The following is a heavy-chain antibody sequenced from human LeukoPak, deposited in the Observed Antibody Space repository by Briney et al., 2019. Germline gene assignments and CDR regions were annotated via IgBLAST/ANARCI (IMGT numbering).Heavy chain of an antibody. CDR3: ARSGVRYDPFDY. D-gene: IGHD3-10*01. CDR1: GYTFTSYG. J-gene: IGHJ4*02. Sequence: GASVTLSFKASGYTFTSYGISWVRQAPGQGLEWMGIINPSGGSTSYAQKFQGRVTMTRDTSTSTVYMELSSLRSEDTAVYYCARSGVRYDPFDYWGQGTLVTVSS. V-gene: IGHV1-46*01. CDR2: INPSGGST.